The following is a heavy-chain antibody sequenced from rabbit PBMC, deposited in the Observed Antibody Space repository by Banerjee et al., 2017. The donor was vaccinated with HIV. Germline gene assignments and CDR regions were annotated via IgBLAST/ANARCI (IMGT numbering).Heavy chain of an antibody. Sequence: QEQLEESGGDLVKPEGSLTLTCTASGFTISSYWICWIRQAPGKGLEWIACIDIGGSAGTHYASWAKGRFTISETSSTTVTLQMTSLTAADTATYFCARAGGYSYWNLWGPGTLVTVS. J-gene: IGHJ4*01. D-gene: IGHD7-1*01. CDR1: GFTISSYW. V-gene: IGHV1S45*01. CDR2: IDIGGSAGT. CDR3: ARAGGYSYWNL.